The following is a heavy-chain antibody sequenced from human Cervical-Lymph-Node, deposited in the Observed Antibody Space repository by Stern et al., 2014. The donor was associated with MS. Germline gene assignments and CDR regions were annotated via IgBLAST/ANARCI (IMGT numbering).Heavy chain of an antibody. J-gene: IGHJ5*02. Sequence: QVQLVESGAEVMKPGSSVKVSCKASGGTFSKFPSSWVRQAPGQGLEWMGGSFPVFGTPTIAQDFRGGVTIAADVSTSTVYMELSSLRSDDTAVYYCALSSETSDRWYSLGYDLWGQGTLVTVSS. V-gene: IGHV1-69*01. CDR3: ALSSETSDRWYSLGYDL. CDR1: GGTFSKFP. D-gene: IGHD6-13*01. CDR2: SFPVFGTP.